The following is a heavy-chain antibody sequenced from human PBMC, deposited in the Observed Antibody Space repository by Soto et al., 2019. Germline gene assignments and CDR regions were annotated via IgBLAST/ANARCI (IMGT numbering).Heavy chain of an antibody. V-gene: IGHV1-69*12. CDR1: GGTFSSSA. D-gene: IGHD1-1*01. CDR3: AGDKDRQQLGGNYYCIMDV. J-gene: IGHJ6*02. Sequence: QVQLVQSGAEVKKPGSSVKVSCKASGGTFSSSAFSWVRQAPGQGLEWMGGIMPIFRTPDYAQKFQGRVTITADESTSTAYMELSSLRFEDTGVYYCAGDKDRQQLGGNYYCIMDVWGQGTTVTVSS. CDR2: IMPIFRTP.